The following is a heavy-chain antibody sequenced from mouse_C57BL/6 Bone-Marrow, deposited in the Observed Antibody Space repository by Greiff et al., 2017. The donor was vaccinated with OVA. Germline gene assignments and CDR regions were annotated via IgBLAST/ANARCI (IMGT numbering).Heavy chain of an antibody. CDR2: INYDGSST. Sequence: EVMLVESAGGLVQPGSSMKLSCTASGFTFSDYYMAWVRQVPEKGLEWVANINYDGSSTYYLDSLKSRFIISRDNAKNILYLQMSSLKSEDTATYYCARGYAMDYWGQGTSVTVSS. CDR1: GFTFSDYY. J-gene: IGHJ4*01. V-gene: IGHV5-16*01. CDR3: ARGYAMDY.